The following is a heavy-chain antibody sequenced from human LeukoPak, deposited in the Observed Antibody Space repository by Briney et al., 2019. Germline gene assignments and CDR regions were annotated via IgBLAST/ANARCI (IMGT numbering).Heavy chain of an antibody. Sequence: PGGSLRLSCAASGFSFTTYGVSWVRQSPGEGLDWVSSISGSGGTYYADSVKGRFTISRDNAKNTLYLQMNSLRAEDTAVYYCARDDLDYWGQGTLVTVSS. CDR2: ISGSGGT. CDR3: ARDDLDY. V-gene: IGHV3-23*01. D-gene: IGHD3-3*01. CDR1: GFSFTTYG. J-gene: IGHJ4*02.